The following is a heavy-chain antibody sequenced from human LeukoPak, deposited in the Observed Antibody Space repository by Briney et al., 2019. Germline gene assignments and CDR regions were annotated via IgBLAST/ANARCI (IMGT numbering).Heavy chain of an antibody. D-gene: IGHD4-17*01. J-gene: IGHJ4*02. CDR1: GFTFSSYG. CDR3: AKEPLYGDHPGGSY. Sequence: GGSLRLSCAASGFTFSSYGMPWVRQAPGKGLEWVSAISGSGGSTYYADSVKGRFTISKDNSKNTLYLQMNSLRAEDTAVYYCAKEPLYGDHPGGSYWGQGTLVTVSS. V-gene: IGHV3-23*01. CDR2: ISGSGGST.